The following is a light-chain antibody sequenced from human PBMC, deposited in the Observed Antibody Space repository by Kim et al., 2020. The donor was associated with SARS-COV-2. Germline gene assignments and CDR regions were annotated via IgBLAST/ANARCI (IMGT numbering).Light chain of an antibody. J-gene: IGLJ2*01. CDR1: KLGDKY. CDR2: QDN. Sequence: SYELTQPPSVSVSPGQTASITCSGDKLGDKYACWYQHKPGQSPVLVVFQDNKRPSGIPERFSGSNSGNTATLTISGTQAMDEADYYCQAWDSNIMVFGGGTKLTVL. CDR3: QAWDSNIMV. V-gene: IGLV3-1*01.